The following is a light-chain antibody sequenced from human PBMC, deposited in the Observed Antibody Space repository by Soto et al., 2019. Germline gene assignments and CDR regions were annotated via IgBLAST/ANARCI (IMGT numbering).Light chain of an antibody. CDR2: KVS. Sequence: DVVMTQSPLSLAVTLGQPASISCSSTQSLEYSDGRTFLNWFQQRPGQSPRRLLYKVSNRDSGVPDRFSGSGSGTNFTLKISMAEAEDVGVYFCMQGRYWATFGQGTKLEIK. CDR3: MQGRYWAT. V-gene: IGKV2-30*01. CDR1: QSLEYSDGRTF. J-gene: IGKJ2*01.